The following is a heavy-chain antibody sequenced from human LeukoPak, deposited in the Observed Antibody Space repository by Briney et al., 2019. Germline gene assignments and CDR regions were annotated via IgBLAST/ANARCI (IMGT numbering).Heavy chain of an antibody. Sequence: GGSLRLSCAASGLTFSNYVMSWVRQTPGKGLEWVSSISGSGGSTYYADSVKGRFTIPRDNSKNTLFLQMNSLRAEDTAVYYCAKLRDTSGWSPFHHWGQGTLVTVSS. CDR3: AKLRDTSGWSPFHH. CDR2: ISGSGGST. CDR1: GLTFSNYV. D-gene: IGHD6-19*01. V-gene: IGHV3-23*01. J-gene: IGHJ1*01.